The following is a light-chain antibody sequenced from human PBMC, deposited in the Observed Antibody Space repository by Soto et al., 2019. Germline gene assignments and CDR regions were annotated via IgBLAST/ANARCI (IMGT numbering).Light chain of an antibody. J-gene: IGKJ1*01. CDR3: QQSYSTVWT. Sequence: DIQMTQSPSTLSGSVGDRVTITCRASQTISSWLAWYQQKPGKAPKLLIYKASTLKSGVPSRFSGSGSGTEFTLTISSLQPDDFATYYCQQSYSTVWTFGQGTKVDI. V-gene: IGKV1-5*03. CDR1: QTISSW. CDR2: KAS.